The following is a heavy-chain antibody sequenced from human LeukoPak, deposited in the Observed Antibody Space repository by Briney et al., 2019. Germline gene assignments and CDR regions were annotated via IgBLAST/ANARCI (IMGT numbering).Heavy chain of an antibody. CDR2: ISGSGGST. D-gene: IGHD3-22*01. CDR3: AKRGVVIRVILVGFHKEAYYVDS. CDR1: GITLSNYG. V-gene: IGHV3-23*01. Sequence: GGSLRLSCAVSGITLSNYGMSWVRQAPGKGLEWVAGISGSGGSTNYADSVKGRFTISRDNRKNTLYLQMNGLRAEDTAVYFCAKRGVVIRVILVGFHKEAYYVDSWGQGALVTVSS. J-gene: IGHJ4*01.